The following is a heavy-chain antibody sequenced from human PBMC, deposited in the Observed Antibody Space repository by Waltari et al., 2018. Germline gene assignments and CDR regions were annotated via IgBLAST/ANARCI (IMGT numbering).Heavy chain of an antibody. CDR1: GFTFSNYG. J-gene: IGHJ4*02. V-gene: IGHV3-30*02. D-gene: IGHD3-22*01. CDR3: GGYAIVDY. Sequence: QVQLVESGGGVVQPGGSLRLSCAASGFTFSNYGMHWVRQAPGKGLEWVALKPNDGSSKYNAESVRGRFTISRDNSKNPLDLQMSSRRAEDTAVYYCGGYAIVDYWGQGTLVTVSS. CDR2: KPNDGSSK.